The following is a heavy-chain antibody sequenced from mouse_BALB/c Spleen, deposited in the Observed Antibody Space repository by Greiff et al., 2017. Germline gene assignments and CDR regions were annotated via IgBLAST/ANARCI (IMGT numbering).Heavy chain of an antibody. V-gene: IGHV3-8*02. CDR2: ISYSGST. CDR1: GYSITSGY. Sequence: EVQLVQSGPSLVKPSQTLSLTCSATGYSITSGYWNWIRKFPGNKLEYMGYISYSGSTYYNPSHKSRISINPDTSKNQYYMQLNSVTTEDTAAYYGASLTGTPWYFDDWGEGTTVTVSS. D-gene: IGHD4-1*01. J-gene: IGHJ1*01. CDR3: ASLTGTPWYFDD.